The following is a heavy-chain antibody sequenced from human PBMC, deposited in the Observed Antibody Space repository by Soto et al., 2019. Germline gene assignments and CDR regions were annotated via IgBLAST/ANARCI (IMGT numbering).Heavy chain of an antibody. D-gene: IGHD3-3*01. CDR2: ISWDGSNR. Sequence: GGSLRLSCAASGFTFDEYAMHWVRQPPGKGLEWVSLISWDGSNRYYADSVQGRFTISRDNSKYSLYLEMNSLRPEDTALYSCAQALSTGPTNHYDFWSGPDYCGQRTLVTVSS. CDR1: GFTFDEYA. V-gene: IGHV3-43D*04. CDR3: AQALSTGPTNHYDFWSGPDY. J-gene: IGHJ4*02.